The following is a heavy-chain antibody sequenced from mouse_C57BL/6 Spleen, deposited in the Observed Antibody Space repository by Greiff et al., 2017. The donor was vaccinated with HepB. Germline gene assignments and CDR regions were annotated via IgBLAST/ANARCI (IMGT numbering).Heavy chain of an antibody. D-gene: IGHD1-1*01. J-gene: IGHJ1*03. CDR1: GYTFTSYW. Sequence: QVQLQQSGAELVKPGASVKLSCKASGYTFTSYWMHWVKQRPGRGLEWIGRIDPNSGGTKYNEKFKSKATLTVDKPSSTAYMQLSSLTSEDSAVYYCARGGNLLLGGWWYFDVWGTGTTVTVSS. V-gene: IGHV1-72*01. CDR2: IDPNSGGT. CDR3: ARGGNLLLGGWWYFDV.